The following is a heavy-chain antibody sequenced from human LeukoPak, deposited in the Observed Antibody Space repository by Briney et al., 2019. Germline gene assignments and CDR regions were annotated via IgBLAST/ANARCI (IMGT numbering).Heavy chain of an antibody. CDR2: ISPRGGGT. CDR1: GFTFSSYS. D-gene: IGHD7-27*01. J-gene: IGHJ4*02. V-gene: IGHV3-23*01. Sequence: GGSLGLSCAASGFTFSSYSMNWVRQAPGKGLEWVSGISPRGGGTYYADSVKGRFTISRDDSKNTLSLQMNSLRVEDTAVYYCGRDLAWGAFDYWGQGTLVTVSS. CDR3: GRDLAWGAFDY.